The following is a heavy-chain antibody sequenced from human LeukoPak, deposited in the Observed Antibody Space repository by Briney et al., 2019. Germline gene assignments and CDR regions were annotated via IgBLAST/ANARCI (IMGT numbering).Heavy chain of an antibody. CDR1: GGTFSSYA. CDR3: ATSYCSGGSCYSGVGGY. CDR2: IIPIFGTA. V-gene: IGHV1-69*05. J-gene: IGHJ4*02. D-gene: IGHD2-15*01. Sequence: SVKVSCKASGGTFSSYAISWVRQAPGQGLEWMGRIIPIFGTANYAQKFQGRVTITTGESTSTAYVELSSLRSEDTAVYYCATSYCSGGSCYSGVGGYWGQGTLVTVSS.